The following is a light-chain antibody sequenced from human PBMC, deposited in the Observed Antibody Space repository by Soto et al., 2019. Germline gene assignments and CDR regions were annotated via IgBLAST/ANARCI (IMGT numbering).Light chain of an antibody. CDR3: QSYDSSLSGVV. J-gene: IGLJ2*01. V-gene: IGLV1-40*01. Sequence: QSVLTQPPSVSGAPGQRVTISCTGSSSNIGAGYDVHWYQQLPGTAPKLLIYGNNNRPSGVPDRFSGSKSGTSPSLAITGLQAEDEADYYCQSYDSSLSGVVFGGVTKLTVL. CDR2: GNN. CDR1: SSNIGAGYD.